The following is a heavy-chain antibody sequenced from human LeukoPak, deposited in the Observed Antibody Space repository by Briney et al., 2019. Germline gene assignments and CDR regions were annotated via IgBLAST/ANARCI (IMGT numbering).Heavy chain of an antibody. CDR3: ARRGYDGGLGY. D-gene: IGHD5-12*01. CDR1: GFTVSSNY. Sequence: GGSLRLSCAASGFTVSSNYMSWVRQAPGKGLEWVSIIYSDGSTSYADSVKGRFTISRDNSKSTLCLQMNSLRAEDTAVYYCARRGYDGGLGYWGQGTLVTVSS. V-gene: IGHV3-66*04. CDR2: IYSDGST. J-gene: IGHJ4*02.